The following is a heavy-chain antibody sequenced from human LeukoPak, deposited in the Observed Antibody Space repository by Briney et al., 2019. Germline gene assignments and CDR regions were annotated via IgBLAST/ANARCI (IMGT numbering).Heavy chain of an antibody. CDR1: GFTFSSYE. CDR2: ISSSGSTI. Sequence: GRSLRPSCAASGFTFSSYEMNWVRQAPGKGLEWVSYISSSGSTIYYADSVKGRFTISRDNAKNSLYLQMSSLRAEDTAVYYCVRAYHSSGWYRIDYWGQGTLVSVSS. CDR3: VRAYHSSGWYRIDY. J-gene: IGHJ4*02. V-gene: IGHV3-48*03. D-gene: IGHD6-19*01.